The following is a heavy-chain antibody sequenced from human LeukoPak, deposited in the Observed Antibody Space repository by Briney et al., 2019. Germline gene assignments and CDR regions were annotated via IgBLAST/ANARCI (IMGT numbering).Heavy chain of an antibody. CDR2: IYPGDSDT. D-gene: IGHD5-24*01. Sequence: GESLKIPCKGSGYSFTSYWIGWVRQMPGKGLEWMGIIYPGDSDTRYSPSFQGQVTISADKSISTTYLQWSSLKASDTAMHYCARRRYENWRLQFRAYDAFDIWGQGTMVTVSS. J-gene: IGHJ3*02. CDR3: ARRRYENWRLQFRAYDAFDI. V-gene: IGHV5-51*01. CDR1: GYSFTSYW.